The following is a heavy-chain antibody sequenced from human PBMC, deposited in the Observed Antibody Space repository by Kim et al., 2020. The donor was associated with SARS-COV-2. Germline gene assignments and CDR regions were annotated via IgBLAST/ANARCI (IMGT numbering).Heavy chain of an antibody. CDR2: T. Sequence: TRYNQSVEGQVTISDDKSISTVFLHWGSLKASDTAMYYCARSYGDQAFDVWGQGTMITVSS. V-gene: IGHV5-51*01. CDR3: ARSYGDQAFDV. J-gene: IGHJ3*01. D-gene: IGHD4-17*01.